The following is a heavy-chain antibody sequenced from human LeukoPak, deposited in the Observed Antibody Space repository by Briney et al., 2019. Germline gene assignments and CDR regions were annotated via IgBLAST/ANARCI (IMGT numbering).Heavy chain of an antibody. CDR1: GGTFSSYA. CDR2: IIPIFGTA. Sequence: SVKVSCKACGGTFSSYAISWVRQAPGQGLEWMGRIIPIFGTANYAQKFQGRVTITADKSTSTAYMELSSLRSEDTAVYYCARDWSRGYCTNGVCYAGRGFDYWGQGTLVTVSS. D-gene: IGHD2-8*01. J-gene: IGHJ4*02. CDR3: ARDWSRGYCTNGVCYAGRGFDY. V-gene: IGHV1-69*06.